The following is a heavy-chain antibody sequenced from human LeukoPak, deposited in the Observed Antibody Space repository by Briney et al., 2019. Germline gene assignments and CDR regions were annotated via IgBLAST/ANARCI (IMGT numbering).Heavy chain of an antibody. CDR1: GYTFTSYD. Sequence: ASVKVSCKPSGYTFTSYDINWVRQAAGQGLEWMGWMNPNSGNTGYAQKFQGRVTMTRNTSISTAYMELSSLRSEDTAVYYCARGLQAAAGTIDYWGQGTLVTVSS. D-gene: IGHD6-13*01. J-gene: IGHJ4*02. CDR2: MNPNSGNT. V-gene: IGHV1-8*01. CDR3: ARGLQAAAGTIDY.